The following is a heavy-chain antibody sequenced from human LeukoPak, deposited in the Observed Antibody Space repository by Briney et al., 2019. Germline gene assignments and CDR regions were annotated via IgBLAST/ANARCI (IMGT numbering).Heavy chain of an antibody. CDR2: LYFRGNT. Sequence: SETLSLSCSVSGGSISINSYYWDWIRQSPGKGLEWLGSLYFRGNTYYNPSLKSRVSISVDTSKNQFSLRLNSVTAADTAVYFCARQSSPFYFVDYWGQGIPVTVSS. V-gene: IGHV4-39*07. CDR3: ARQSSPFYFVDY. J-gene: IGHJ4*02. D-gene: IGHD2/OR15-2a*01. CDR1: GGSISINSYY.